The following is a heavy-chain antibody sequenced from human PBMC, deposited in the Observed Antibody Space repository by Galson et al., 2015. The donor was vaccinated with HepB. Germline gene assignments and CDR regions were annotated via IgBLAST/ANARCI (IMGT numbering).Heavy chain of an antibody. Sequence: PALVKPTQTLTLTCTFSGFSLSTSGMCVSWIRQPPGKALEWLARIDWDDDKYYSTSLKTRLTISKDTSKNQVVLTMTNMDPVDTATYYCARTELLWFGESRINNWFDPWGQGTLVTVSS. V-gene: IGHV2-70*11. CDR2: IDWDDDK. CDR1: GFSLSTSGMC. D-gene: IGHD3-10*01. CDR3: ARTELLWFGESRINNWFDP. J-gene: IGHJ5*02.